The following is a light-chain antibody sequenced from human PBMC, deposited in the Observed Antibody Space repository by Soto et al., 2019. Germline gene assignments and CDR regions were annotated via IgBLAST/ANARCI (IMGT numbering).Light chain of an antibody. J-gene: IGKJ3*01. Sequence: DIQMTQSPSSLSASVRDRVTITCQASQDISNHLNWYQQKPGKATKLLIYDASNLETGVPSRFSGSGSGTDFTLTITSLQPEDVATYYCQQSENLPVTFGPGTKVDIK. CDR3: QQSENLPVT. CDR1: QDISNH. V-gene: IGKV1-33*01. CDR2: DAS.